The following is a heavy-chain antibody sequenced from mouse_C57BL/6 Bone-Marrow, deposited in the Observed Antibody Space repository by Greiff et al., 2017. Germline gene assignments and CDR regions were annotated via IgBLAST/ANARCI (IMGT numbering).Heavy chain of an antibody. V-gene: IGHV1-59*01. D-gene: IGHD2-3*01. Sequence: VQLQQPGAELVRPGTSVKLSCKASGYTFTSYWMHWVKQRPGQGLEWIGVIDPSDSYTNYNQKFKGKATLTVDTSSSTADKQLSSLTSEDSAVYYCAREDGYYLAYWGQGTLVTVSA. CDR1: GYTFTSYW. CDR3: AREDGYYLAY. J-gene: IGHJ3*01. CDR2: IDPSDSYT.